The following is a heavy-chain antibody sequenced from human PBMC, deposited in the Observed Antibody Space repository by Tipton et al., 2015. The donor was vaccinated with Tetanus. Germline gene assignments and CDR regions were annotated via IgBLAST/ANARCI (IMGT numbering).Heavy chain of an antibody. CDR1: GGSLSTSH. V-gene: IGHV4-59*01. CDR3: ARDERYGDYAY. J-gene: IGHJ4*02. Sequence: TLSLTCTVSGGSLSTSHRAWIRQPPGKGLEWIGYTYYSGSTGYNPSLKSRVTISIDSSKNQFSLKLASVTAADTAVYYCARDERYGDYAYWGQGALVTVSS. D-gene: IGHD4-17*01. CDR2: TYYSGST.